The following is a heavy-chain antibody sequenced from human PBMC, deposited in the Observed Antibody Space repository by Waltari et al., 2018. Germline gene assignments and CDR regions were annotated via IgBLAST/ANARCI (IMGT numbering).Heavy chain of an antibody. CDR3: AKDEGARLAPTFGMDA. CDR2: MTTSGLI. CDR1: GFPLSTYT. V-gene: IGHV3-23*01. J-gene: IGHJ6*02. D-gene: IGHD3-3*01. Sequence: QFLEFGGDLVHPVWSLRLSCAASGFPLSTYTLNWDRQAPGKGQGWVAVMTTSGLIHYGDSVKGRFTISRDNTKNTLYLQMNSLRVEDTARYYCAKDEGARLAPTFGMDAWGQGTTVIVSS.